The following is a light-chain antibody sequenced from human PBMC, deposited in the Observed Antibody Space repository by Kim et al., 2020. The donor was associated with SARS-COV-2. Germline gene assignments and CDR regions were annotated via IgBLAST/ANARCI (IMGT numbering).Light chain of an antibody. CDR2: AAS. CDR1: QSISSY. Sequence: DIQMTQSPSSLSVSVGDRVTITCRTSQSISSYLNWYQQKPGKAPKLLIYAASSLQSGVPSRFSGSGSGTDFTLTISSLQPEDFATYYCQQSDSTPHSFGQGTKLEF. CDR3: QQSDSTPHS. V-gene: IGKV1-39*01. J-gene: IGKJ2*01.